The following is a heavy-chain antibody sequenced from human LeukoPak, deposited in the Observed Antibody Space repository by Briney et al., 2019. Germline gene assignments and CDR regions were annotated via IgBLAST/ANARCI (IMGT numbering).Heavy chain of an antibody. CDR1: GFTFSSYG. CDR3: AKYYDSSGYPDAFDI. CDR2: ISYDGSNK. Sequence: GRSLRLSCAASGFTFSSYGMHWVRQAPGKGLEWAAVISYDGSNKYYADSVKGRFTISRDNSKNTLYLQMNSLRAEDTAVYYCAKYYDSSGYPDAFDIWGQGTMVTVSS. V-gene: IGHV3-30*18. D-gene: IGHD3-22*01. J-gene: IGHJ3*02.